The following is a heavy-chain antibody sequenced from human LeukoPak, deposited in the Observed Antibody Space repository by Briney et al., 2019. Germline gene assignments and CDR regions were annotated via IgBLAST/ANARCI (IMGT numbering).Heavy chain of an antibody. V-gene: IGHV3-7*05. CDR3: ARSDFWSGYHRGYFDY. CDR1: GFTFSSYW. Sequence: GGSLRLSCAASGFTFSSYWMSWVRQAPGKGLEWVAKIQQDGSVKHYVDSVKGRFTISRDNAKNSLYLQMNSLRAEDTAVYYCARSDFWSGYHRGYFDYWGHGTLVTVSS. CDR2: IQQDGSVK. J-gene: IGHJ4*01. D-gene: IGHD3-3*01.